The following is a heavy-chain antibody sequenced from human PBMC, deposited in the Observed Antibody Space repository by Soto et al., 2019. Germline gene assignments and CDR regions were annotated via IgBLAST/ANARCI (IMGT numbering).Heavy chain of an antibody. CDR3: ARRAATAPYYYYYGMDV. J-gene: IGHJ6*02. V-gene: IGHV5-51*01. CDR2: IYPGDSDT. D-gene: IGHD6-13*01. CDR1: GYRFTRYW. Sequence: PGESLKISCKGSGYRFTRYWIGCVRQMPGKGLEWMGIIYPGDSDTRYSPSFQGQVTISADKSISTAYLQWSSLKASDTAMYYCARRAATAPYYYYYGMDVWGQGTTVTVSS.